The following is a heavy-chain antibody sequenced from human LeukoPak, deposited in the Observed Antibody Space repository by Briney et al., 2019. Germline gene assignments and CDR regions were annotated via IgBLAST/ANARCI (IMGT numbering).Heavy chain of an antibody. CDR1: GGSISSGGYY. D-gene: IGHD3-10*01. V-gene: IGHV4-30-2*01. Sequence: PSETLSLTCTVSGGSISSGGYYWSWIRQPPGKGLEWIGYIYHSGSTYYNPSLKSRVTISVDRSKNQFSLKLSSVTAADTAVYYCARGGTMVRGVPHFDYWGQGTLVTVSS. CDR3: ARGGTMVRGVPHFDY. CDR2: IYHSGST. J-gene: IGHJ4*02.